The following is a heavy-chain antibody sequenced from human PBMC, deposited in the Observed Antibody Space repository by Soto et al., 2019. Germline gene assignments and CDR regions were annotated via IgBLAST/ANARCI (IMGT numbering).Heavy chain of an antibody. CDR1: GGSISNSDHY. J-gene: IGHJ6*02. CDR3: ARIVTLVTTYNYYGMDV. V-gene: IGHV4-31*03. D-gene: IGHD4-17*01. CDR2: IYYTGST. Sequence: QVQLQESGPGLVKPSQTLSLTCTVSGGSISNSDHYWNWIRQRPWKGLEWIGFIYYTGSTYYNPSLRSRVTISVDTSKNQFSLKLSSVTAADTAVYYCARIVTLVTTYNYYGMDVWGQGTTVTVSS.